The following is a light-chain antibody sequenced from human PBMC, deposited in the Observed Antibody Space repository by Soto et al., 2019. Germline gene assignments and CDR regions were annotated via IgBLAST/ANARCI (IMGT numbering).Light chain of an antibody. J-gene: IGLJ2*01. CDR1: SGHSSYA. CDR2: LNSDGSH. Sequence: QPVLTQSPSASASLGASVKLTCTLSSGHSSYAIAWHQQQPEKGPRYLMKLNSDGSHSKGDGVPDRFSGSSSGGERYLTIASPQSEDEADYYCQTWGTGIRVFGGGTKLTVL. CDR3: QTWGTGIRV. V-gene: IGLV4-69*01.